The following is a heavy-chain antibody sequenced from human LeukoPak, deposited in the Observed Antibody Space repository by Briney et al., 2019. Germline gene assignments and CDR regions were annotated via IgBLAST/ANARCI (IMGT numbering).Heavy chain of an antibody. CDR1: GFTVSSNY. V-gene: IGHV3-66*01. CDR3: ARDIGSSAGFDY. CDR2: IYSDGST. J-gene: IGHJ4*02. Sequence: GGSLRLSCAASGFTVSSNYMSCVRQAPGKGLEWVSVIYSDGSTYYADSVKGRFSISRDNSKNTVYLQMNRLRAEDTAVYYCARDIGSSAGFDYWGQGTLVTVSS. D-gene: IGHD6-13*01.